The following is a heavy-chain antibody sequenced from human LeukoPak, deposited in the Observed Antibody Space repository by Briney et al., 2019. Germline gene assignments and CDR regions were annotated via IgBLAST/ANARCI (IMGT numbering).Heavy chain of an antibody. CDR2: ISGSGGST. CDR3: AKDLSAMVWGVPYNWFDP. V-gene: IGHV3-23*01. J-gene: IGHJ5*02. D-gene: IGHD3-10*01. Sequence: GGSLRLSCAASGFTFSSYAMSWVRQAPGKGLEWVSAISGSGGSTYYADSVKGRFTISRDNSKNTLYLQMNSLRAEDTAVYYCAKDLSAMVWGVPYNWFDPWGQGTLVTVSS. CDR1: GFTFSSYA.